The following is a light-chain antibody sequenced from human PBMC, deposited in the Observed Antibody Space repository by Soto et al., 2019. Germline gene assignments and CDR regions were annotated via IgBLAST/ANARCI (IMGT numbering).Light chain of an antibody. CDR3: AAWDDSLKGWV. J-gene: IGLJ3*02. Sequence: QSVLTQPPSASGTPGQRVTISCSGSSSNIGSNTVNWYQQLPGTAPKLLIYSNNQRPSGVPDRFSGPKSGTSASLAISGLQSEEEADDYCAAWDDSLKGWVFGGGTKLTVL. CDR2: SNN. CDR1: SSNIGSNT. V-gene: IGLV1-44*01.